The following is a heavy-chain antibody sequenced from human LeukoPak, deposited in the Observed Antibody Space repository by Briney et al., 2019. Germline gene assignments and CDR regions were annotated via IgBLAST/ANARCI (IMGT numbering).Heavy chain of an antibody. D-gene: IGHD3-10*01. CDR2: ISGSGSST. CDR1: GFTFSSYA. J-gene: IGHJ4*02. Sequence: GGSLRLSCAASGFTFSSYAMSWVRQAPGKGLEWVSAISGSGSSTYYADSVKGRFTISRDNSKNTLYLQMNSLRAEDTAVYYCAKDRAGSGSFSDYWGQGTLVTVSS. CDR3: AKDRAGSGSFSDY. V-gene: IGHV3-23*01.